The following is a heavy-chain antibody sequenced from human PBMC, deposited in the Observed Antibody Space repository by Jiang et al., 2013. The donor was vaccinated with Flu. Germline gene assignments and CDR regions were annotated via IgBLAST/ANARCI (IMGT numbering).Heavy chain of an antibody. D-gene: IGHD6-13*01. CDR1: GFTFSSYE. CDR2: ISSSGSTI. CDR3: ARVESSSWSDY. J-gene: IGHJ4*02. V-gene: IGHV3-48*03. Sequence: LVESGGGLVQPGGSLRLSCAASGFTFSSYEMNWVRQAPGKGLEWVSYISSSGSTIYYADSVKGRFTISRDNAKNSLYLQMNSLRAEDTAVYYCARVESSSWSDYWGQGTLVTVSS.